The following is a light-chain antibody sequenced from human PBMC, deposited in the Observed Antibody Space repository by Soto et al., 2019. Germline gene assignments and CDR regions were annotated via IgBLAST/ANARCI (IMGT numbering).Light chain of an antibody. J-gene: IGKJ1*01. CDR2: GAS. V-gene: IGKV3-15*01. Sequence: EIVMTQSPATLSVSPGERATLSCRASQSVNSNLAWYQQKPGQAPRLLIYGASTRATGVPARFSGRWSGTEFILTVSSLQSEDFAFYFCQQYNNWPTFGQGTKVEIK. CDR1: QSVNSN. CDR3: QQYNNWPT.